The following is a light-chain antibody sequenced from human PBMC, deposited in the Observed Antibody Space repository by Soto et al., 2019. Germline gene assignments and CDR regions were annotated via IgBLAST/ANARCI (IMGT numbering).Light chain of an antibody. CDR3: QQSGSLGT. Sequence: EVVVTQHTGPLSLSPGERATLSCRASQSVSNNYLAWYQQKPGQAPRLLIYGASNRATGIPDRFSGSGSGTDFTLTISRLEPEDFAVYYCQQSGSLGTFCQGTKV. V-gene: IGKV3-20*01. J-gene: IGKJ1*01. CDR2: GAS. CDR1: QSVSNNY.